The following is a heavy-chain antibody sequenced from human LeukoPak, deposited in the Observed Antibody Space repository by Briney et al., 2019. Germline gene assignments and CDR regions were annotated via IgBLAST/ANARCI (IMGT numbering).Heavy chain of an antibody. CDR2: ITSSSSFT. V-gene: IGHV3-11*05. CDR1: GFIFSNYY. Sequence: PGGSLRLSCAASGFIFSNYYMSWIRQAPGKGLEWVSNITSSSSFTNYADSVMGRFTISRDNAKNSLYLQMNSLRAEDTAVYYCAREDYYSFDYWGQGTLVTVSS. CDR3: AREDYYSFDY. J-gene: IGHJ4*02. D-gene: IGHD3-22*01.